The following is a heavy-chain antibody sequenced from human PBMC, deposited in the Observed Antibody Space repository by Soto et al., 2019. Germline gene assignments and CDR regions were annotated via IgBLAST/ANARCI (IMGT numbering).Heavy chain of an antibody. Sequence: SETLSLTCAVFGGSFSSYFWTWIRQPPGKGLVWIGDIFYSGSTIYNPSLKSRVTISVDTSKNQFSLKLRSVTAADTAVYYCARLNMVATTATCDYWGQGTLVTVSS. J-gene: IGHJ4*02. CDR1: GGSFSSYF. CDR3: ARLNMVATTATCDY. D-gene: IGHD5-12*01. CDR2: IFYSGST. V-gene: IGHV4-59*08.